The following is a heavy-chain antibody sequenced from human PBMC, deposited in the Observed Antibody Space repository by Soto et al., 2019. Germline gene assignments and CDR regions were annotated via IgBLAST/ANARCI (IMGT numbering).Heavy chain of an antibody. CDR2: ISGSGGST. CDR3: ASRGPYYYDSSGPGH. CDR1: GFTFSSYA. J-gene: IGHJ4*02. D-gene: IGHD3-22*01. V-gene: IGHV3-23*01. Sequence: PGGSLRLSCAASGFTFSSYAMSWVRQAPGKGLEWVSAISGSGGSTYYADPVKGRFTISRDNSKNTLYLQMNSLRAEDTAVYYCASRGPYYYDSSGPGHWGQGTLVTVSS.